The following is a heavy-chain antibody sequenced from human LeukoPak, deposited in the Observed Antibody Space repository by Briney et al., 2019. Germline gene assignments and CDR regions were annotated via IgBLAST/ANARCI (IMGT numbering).Heavy chain of an antibody. CDR3: ARDRAYGSGSSRGWFDP. V-gene: IGHV3-53*05. CDR1: GFTVSSNY. J-gene: IGHJ5*02. Sequence: GGSLRLSCAASGFTVSSNYMSWVRQAPGKGLEWVSVIYSGGSTYYADSVKGRFTISRDNSKNTLYLQMNSLRAEDTAVYYCARDRAYGSGSSRGWFDPWGQGTLVTVSS. CDR2: IYSGGST. D-gene: IGHD3-10*01.